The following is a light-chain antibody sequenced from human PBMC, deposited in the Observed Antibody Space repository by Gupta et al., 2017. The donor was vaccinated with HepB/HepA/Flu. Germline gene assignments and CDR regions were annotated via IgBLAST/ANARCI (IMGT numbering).Light chain of an antibody. V-gene: IGKV3-11*01. CDR1: KSGGSN. CDR2: DVS. J-gene: IGKJ2*03. CDR3: QQRTSWLRG. Sequence: EVVLKPSPANLSFSPGERATLSCRASKSGGSNLAWYQQKPGQSPRLLIFDVSNRATGIPARFSGSGSGTDFTLTISSLEPEDFAVYYCQQRTSWLRGFGQGTKLEIK.